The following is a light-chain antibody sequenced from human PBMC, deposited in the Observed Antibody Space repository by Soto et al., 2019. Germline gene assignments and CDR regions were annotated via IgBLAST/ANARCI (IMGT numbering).Light chain of an antibody. J-gene: IGLJ3*02. CDR3: SSYAGNTWV. CDR1: SSDVGGYNY. V-gene: IGLV2-8*01. CDR2: EVI. Sequence: QSALTQPPSASGSPGQSVTISCTGTSSDVGGYNYVSWYQQHPGKAPKLMIYEVIKRPSGVPDRFSGSKSGNTASLIVSGLQAEDEADYYCSSYAGNTWVFGGGTKLTVL.